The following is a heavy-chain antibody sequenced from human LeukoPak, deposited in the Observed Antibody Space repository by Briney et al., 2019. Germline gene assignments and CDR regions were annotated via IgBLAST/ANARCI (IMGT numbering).Heavy chain of an antibody. V-gene: IGHV1-69*04. D-gene: IGHD3-22*01. CDR2: IIPILGIA. CDR1: GGTFSSYA. J-gene: IGHJ4*02. CDR3: ARDSRDYYDSSGYRFDY. Sequence: SVKVSCKASGGTFSSYAISWVRQAPGQGLEWMGRIIPILGIANYAQKFQGRVTITADKSTSTAYMELSSLRSEDTAVYYCARDSRDYYDSSGYRFDYWGQGTLVTVSS.